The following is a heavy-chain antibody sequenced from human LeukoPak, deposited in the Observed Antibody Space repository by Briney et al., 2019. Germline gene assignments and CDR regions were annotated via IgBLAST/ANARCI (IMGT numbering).Heavy chain of an antibody. CDR2: IYYSGST. CDR1: GGSISSGGYY. J-gene: IGHJ3*02. Sequence: SETLSLTCTVSGGSISSGGYYWSWIRQHPGKGPEWIGYIYYSGSTYYNPSLKSRVTISVDTSKNQFSLKLSSVTAADTAVYYCARQHYDGERSVDAFDIWGQGTMVTVSS. D-gene: IGHD4-23*01. V-gene: IGHV4-31*03. CDR3: ARQHYDGERSVDAFDI.